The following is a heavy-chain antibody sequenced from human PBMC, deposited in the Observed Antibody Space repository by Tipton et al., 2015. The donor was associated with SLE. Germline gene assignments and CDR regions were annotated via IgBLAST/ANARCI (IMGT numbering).Heavy chain of an antibody. D-gene: IGHD3-22*01. CDR3: ARGWLSWDY. V-gene: IGHV3-30*14. CDR1: GFTFSSYT. CDR2: ISYDGSNK. Sequence: SLRLSCAASGFTFSSYTMHWVRQAPGKGLEWVAVISYDGSNKYYAGSVKGRFTISRHNSKNTLYLQMNSLRAEDTAVYYCARGWLSWDYWGQGTLVTVSS. J-gene: IGHJ4*02.